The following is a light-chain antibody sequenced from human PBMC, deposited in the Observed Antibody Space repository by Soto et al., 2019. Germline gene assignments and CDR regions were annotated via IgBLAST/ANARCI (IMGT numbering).Light chain of an antibody. Sequence: QSVLTQPASVCGSPGQSITISCTGTSSDVGDYNYVSWYQQHPGKAPKLIIYGVSNRPSGISNRFSGSKSGNTASLTISGLQAEDEADYYCSSYTSTNTLVFGGGTKLTVL. CDR1: SSDVGDYNY. CDR2: GVS. V-gene: IGLV2-14*01. CDR3: SSYTSTNTLV. J-gene: IGLJ2*01.